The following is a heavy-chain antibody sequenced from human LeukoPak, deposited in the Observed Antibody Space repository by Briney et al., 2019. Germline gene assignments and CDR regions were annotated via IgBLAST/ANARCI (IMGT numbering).Heavy chain of an antibody. CDR3: ARTFYLGWGTSFSVFDI. CDR1: GYSFTRYW. J-gene: IGHJ3*02. D-gene: IGHD3-10*01. V-gene: IGHV5-51*01. Sequence: GESLKISCKGSGYSFTRYWIGWVRQMPGEGLEWMGIIYPGDSDTRYSPSFQGQVTISTDKSISTAYLQWSSLKASDTAMYYCARTFYLGWGTSFSVFDIGGQGKMVTFS. CDR2: IYPGDSDT.